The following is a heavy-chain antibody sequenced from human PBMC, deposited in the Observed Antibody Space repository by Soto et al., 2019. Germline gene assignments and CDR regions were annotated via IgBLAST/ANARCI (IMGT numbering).Heavy chain of an antibody. Sequence: PGGSLRLSCAAPVFTFSSYAMHWVRQAPGKGLEWVAVISYDGSNKYYADSVKGRFTISRDNSKNTLYLQMNSLRAEDTAVYYCARETCSSTSCYGYGMDVWGQGTTVTVSS. D-gene: IGHD2-2*01. CDR1: VFTFSSYA. V-gene: IGHV3-30-3*01. CDR2: ISYDGSNK. J-gene: IGHJ6*02. CDR3: ARETCSSTSCYGYGMDV.